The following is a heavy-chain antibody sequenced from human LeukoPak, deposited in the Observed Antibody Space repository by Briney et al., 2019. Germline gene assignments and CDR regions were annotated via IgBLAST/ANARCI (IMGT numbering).Heavy chain of an antibody. J-gene: IGHJ4*02. CDR2: IYHSGST. CDR1: GGSISSGGYY. CDR3: ARSLGGGFGYYDFWSGNHTPNDY. Sequence: SETLSLTCTVSGGSISSGGYYWSWIRQPPGKGLEWIGYIYHSGSTYYNPSLKSRVTISVDRSKNQFSLKLSSVTAADTAVYYCARSLGGGFGYYDFWSGNHTPNDYWGQGTLVTVSS. V-gene: IGHV4-30-2*01. D-gene: IGHD3-3*01.